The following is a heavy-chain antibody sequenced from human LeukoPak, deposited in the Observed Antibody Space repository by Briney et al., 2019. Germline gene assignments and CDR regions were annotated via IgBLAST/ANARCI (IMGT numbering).Heavy chain of an antibody. CDR3: ARDRIRVAGTGRNTLDAFDI. CDR1: GGFISSGSYY. D-gene: IGHD6-19*01. V-gene: IGHV4-61*02. CDR2: IYTSGST. J-gene: IGHJ3*02. Sequence: SETLSLTCTVSGGFISSGSYYWSWIRQPAGKGLEWVGRIYTSGSTNYNPSLKSRVTISVDTSKNQFSLKLSSVTAADTAVYYCARDRIRVAGTGRNTLDAFDIWGQGTMVTVSS.